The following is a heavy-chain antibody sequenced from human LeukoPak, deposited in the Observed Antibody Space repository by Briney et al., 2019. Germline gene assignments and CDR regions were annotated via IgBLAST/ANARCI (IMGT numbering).Heavy chain of an antibody. Sequence: ASVKVSCKASGYTFTSYGISWVRQAPGQGLEWMGWISAYNGNTNYAQKLQGRVTMTTDTSTSTAYMELRSLRSEDTAVYYCARDAPVTDTYYYDSSGYGDGAFDIWGQGTMVTVSS. D-gene: IGHD3-22*01. V-gene: IGHV1-18*01. CDR2: ISAYNGNT. CDR3: ARDAPVTDTYYYDSSGYGDGAFDI. J-gene: IGHJ3*02. CDR1: GYTFTSYG.